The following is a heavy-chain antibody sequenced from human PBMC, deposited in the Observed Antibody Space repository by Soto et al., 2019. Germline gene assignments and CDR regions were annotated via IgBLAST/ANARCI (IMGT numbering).Heavy chain of an antibody. CDR2: ISYDGRNK. V-gene: IGHV3-30*04. Sequence: GGSLRLSCAASGFTFSSYAMHWVRQAPGKGLEWVAVISYDGRNKYYADSVKGRFTISRDNSKNTLYLQMNSLRAEDTAVYYCARDLDYWGQGTLVTVSS. CDR3: ARDLDY. J-gene: IGHJ4*02. CDR1: GFTFSSYA.